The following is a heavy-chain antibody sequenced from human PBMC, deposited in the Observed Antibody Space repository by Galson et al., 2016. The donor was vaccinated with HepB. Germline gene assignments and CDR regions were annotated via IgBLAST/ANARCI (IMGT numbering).Heavy chain of an antibody. CDR3: ARDWGFLGGVTQTWFDP. CDR2: IRTHNGNT. J-gene: IGHJ5*02. V-gene: IGHV1-18*04. D-gene: IGHD3-16*01. Sequence: SVKVSCKASGYSFLNYGISWVRQAPGQGLEWMGRIRTHNGNTNYAQKVQGRVTLTADTSTTTVYMELRSLRPDDTAIYYCARDWGFLGGVTQTWFDPWGQGTLVIVSS. CDR1: GYSFLNYG.